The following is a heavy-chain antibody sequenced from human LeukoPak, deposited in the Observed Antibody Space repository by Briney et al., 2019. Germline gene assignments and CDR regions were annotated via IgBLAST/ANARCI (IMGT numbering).Heavy chain of an antibody. Sequence: GGSLRLSCAASGFTFSSYGMHWVCQAPGKGLEWVAVISYDGSNKYYADSVKGRFTISRDISKNTLYLQMNSLRAEDTAVYYCAKGRVAARPGAFDYWGQGTLVTVSS. J-gene: IGHJ4*02. V-gene: IGHV3-30*18. CDR1: GFTFSSYG. D-gene: IGHD6-6*01. CDR2: ISYDGSNK. CDR3: AKGRVAARPGAFDY.